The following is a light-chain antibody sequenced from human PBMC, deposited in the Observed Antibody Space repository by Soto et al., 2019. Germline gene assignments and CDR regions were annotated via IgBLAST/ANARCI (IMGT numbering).Light chain of an antibody. CDR2: DVS. J-gene: IGLJ2*01. V-gene: IGLV2-14*01. Sequence: QSALTQPASVSGSPGQSITISCTGTSSDVGGYNYVSWYQQHPGKATKLMIYDVSNRPSGVSNRISGSKSGNTASLTISGLQAEDEADYYCSAFTSRSTLVFGGGTKLTVL. CDR3: SAFTSRSTLV. CDR1: SSDVGGYNY.